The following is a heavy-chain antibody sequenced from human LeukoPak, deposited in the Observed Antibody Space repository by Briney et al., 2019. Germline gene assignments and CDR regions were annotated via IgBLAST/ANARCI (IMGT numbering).Heavy chain of an antibody. CDR3: AAALYSEVGYFDY. Sequence: PSQTLSLTCTVSGGSISSGSYYWSWIRQPAGKGLEWIGRIYTSGSTNYNPSLKSRVTVSVDTSKNQFSLKLSSVTAADTAVYYCAAALYSEVGYFDYWGQGTLVTVSS. D-gene: IGHD2-21*01. V-gene: IGHV4-61*02. J-gene: IGHJ4*02. CDR1: GGSISSGSYY. CDR2: IYTSGST.